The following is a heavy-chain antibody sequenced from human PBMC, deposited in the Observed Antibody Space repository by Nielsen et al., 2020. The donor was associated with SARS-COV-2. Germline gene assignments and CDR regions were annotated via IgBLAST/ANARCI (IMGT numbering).Heavy chain of an antibody. CDR1: GGTFSSYA. CDR3: ARVVGAYCSGGSCYYFDY. V-gene: IGHV1-69*06. D-gene: IGHD2-15*01. Sequence: SVKVSCKASGGTFSSYAISWVRQAPGQGLEWMGGIIPFFPTTNYAEKFQGRVTITADKSTSTAYMELRSLRSDDTAVYYCARVVGAYCSGGSCYYFDYWGQGTLVTVSS. CDR2: IIPFFPTT. J-gene: IGHJ4*02.